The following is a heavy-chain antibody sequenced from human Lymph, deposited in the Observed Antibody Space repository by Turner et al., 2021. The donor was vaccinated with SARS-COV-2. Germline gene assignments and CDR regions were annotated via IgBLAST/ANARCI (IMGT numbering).Heavy chain of an antibody. Sequence: QVQLVQSGAEVKKPGASVKVACKVSGYTLTEVSMHWVRQAPGKGLEWMRGFDPEDGETIYAQKFQGRVTMTEDTSTDTAYMELSSLRSEDTAVYYCATGPYEFWSGPSPGYYGMDVWGQGTTVTVSS. D-gene: IGHD3-3*01. CDR2: FDPEDGET. V-gene: IGHV1-24*01. CDR1: GYTLTEVS. J-gene: IGHJ6*02. CDR3: ATGPYEFWSGPSPGYYGMDV.